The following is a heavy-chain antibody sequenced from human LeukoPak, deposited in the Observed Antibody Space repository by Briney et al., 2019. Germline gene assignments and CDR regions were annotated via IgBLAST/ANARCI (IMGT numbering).Heavy chain of an antibody. Sequence: SDTLSLTCTVSGRSISSSRYYWAWIRQPPGKGLEWIGSIYYSGSTYYNPSLKSRVTISVDTSKNQFSLKLSSVTAADTAVYYCARDSIWGQGTMVTVCS. CDR1: GRSISSSRYY. V-gene: IGHV4-39*07. J-gene: IGHJ3*02. CDR2: IYYSGST. CDR3: ARDSI.